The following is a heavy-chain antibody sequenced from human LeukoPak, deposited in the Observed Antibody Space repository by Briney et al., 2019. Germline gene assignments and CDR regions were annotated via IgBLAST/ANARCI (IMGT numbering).Heavy chain of an antibody. CDR2: ISYDGSKK. CDR1: GFTFSSYG. Sequence: GGSLRLSCADSGFTFSSYGMHWVRQAPGKGLEWVAVISYDGSKKYYADSVKGRFTISRDNSKNTLYLQMNSLRAEDTAVYYCARGSLYGSGSHDYWGQGTLVTVSS. D-gene: IGHD3-10*01. CDR3: ARGSLYGSGSHDY. V-gene: IGHV3-30*03. J-gene: IGHJ4*02.